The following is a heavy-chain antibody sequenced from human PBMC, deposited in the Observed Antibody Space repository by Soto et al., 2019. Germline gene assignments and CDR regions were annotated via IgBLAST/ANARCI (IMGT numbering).Heavy chain of an antibody. D-gene: IGHD3-3*01. V-gene: IGHV3-23*01. CDR1: GFTFSSYA. Sequence: VGSLRLSGAASGFTFSSYAMSWVRQARGKGLEWVSAISGSGGSTYYADSVKGRFTISRDNSKNTLCLQMNSLRAEDTAVYYCAKVGDVLRFLEWLLPNDYWGQGTLVTVSS. J-gene: IGHJ4*02. CDR2: ISGSGGST. CDR3: AKVGDVLRFLEWLLPNDY.